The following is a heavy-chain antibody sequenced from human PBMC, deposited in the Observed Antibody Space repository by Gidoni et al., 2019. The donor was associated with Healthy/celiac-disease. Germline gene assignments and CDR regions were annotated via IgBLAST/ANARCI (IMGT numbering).Heavy chain of an antibody. CDR1: RFTFTSSA. D-gene: IGHD5-18*01. Sequence: QMQLVQSGPEVKKPGTAVQVSCKASRFTFTSSAMQWVRQARGQRLEWIGWIVVGSGNTNYAQKFQERVTITRDMSTSTAYMELSSLRSEDTAVYYCAADTAMVTWYYGMDVWGQGTTVTVSS. CDR3: AADTAMVTWYYGMDV. V-gene: IGHV1-58*02. J-gene: IGHJ6*02. CDR2: IVVGSGNT.